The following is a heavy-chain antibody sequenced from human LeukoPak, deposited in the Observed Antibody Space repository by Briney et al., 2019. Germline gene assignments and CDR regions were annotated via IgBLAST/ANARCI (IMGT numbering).Heavy chain of an antibody. Sequence: SETLSLTCAVYGGSFSGYYWSWIRQPPGKGLEWIGETNHSGSTNYNPSLKSRVTISVDTSKNQFSLKLSSVTAADTAVYYCARTMVRGYYYGMDVWGQGTTVTVSS. CDR1: GGSFSGYY. CDR2: TNHSGST. CDR3: ARTMVRGYYYGMDV. D-gene: IGHD3-10*01. J-gene: IGHJ6*02. V-gene: IGHV4-34*01.